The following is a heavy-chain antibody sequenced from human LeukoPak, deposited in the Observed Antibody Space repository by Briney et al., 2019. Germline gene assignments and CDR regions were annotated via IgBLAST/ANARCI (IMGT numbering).Heavy chain of an antibody. Sequence: RAPVKVSCKASGYTFSTFGITWVRQAPGQGLEWMGWISAYNGNTNYAQKLQGRVTMTTDTSTSTAYMELRSLRSDDTAVYYCARDSVAAAGTLDYWGQGTLVTVSS. J-gene: IGHJ4*02. CDR2: ISAYNGNT. D-gene: IGHD6-13*01. CDR1: GYTFSTFG. CDR3: ARDSVAAAGTLDY. V-gene: IGHV1-18*01.